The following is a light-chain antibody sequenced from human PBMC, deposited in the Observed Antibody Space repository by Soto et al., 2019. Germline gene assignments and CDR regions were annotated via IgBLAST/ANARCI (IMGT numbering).Light chain of an antibody. V-gene: IGKV3-20*01. J-gene: IGKJ1*01. CDR3: QQYGGSPRT. CDR1: QSVNSIY. CDR2: GAS. Sequence: EIVLTQYQGTLSLSPGERATLSCRASQSVNSIYLAWYQQKPGQAPRLLIYGASSRATGIPDRFSGSGSGTDFTLTISRLEPEDFALYYCQQYGGSPRTFGQGTKVDIK.